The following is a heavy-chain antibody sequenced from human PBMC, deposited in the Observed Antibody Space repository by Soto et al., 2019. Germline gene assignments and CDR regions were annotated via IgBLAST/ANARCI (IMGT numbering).Heavy chain of an antibody. CDR1: GFSLSTSGVG. V-gene: IGHV2-5*02. CDR2: IYWDDDQ. J-gene: IGHJ1*01. CDR3: AHMRVTMIDGAGDFHH. Sequence: QITLKESGPSLVKPSQTLTLTCTFSGFSLSTSGVGVGRIRQPPGKALEWLALIYWDDDQRYSPSLKSMLTSTKDTSKNLVVRTPTHVDPVDTATYYCAHMRVTMIDGAGDFHHWGQGTLVTVPS. D-gene: IGHD3-22*01.